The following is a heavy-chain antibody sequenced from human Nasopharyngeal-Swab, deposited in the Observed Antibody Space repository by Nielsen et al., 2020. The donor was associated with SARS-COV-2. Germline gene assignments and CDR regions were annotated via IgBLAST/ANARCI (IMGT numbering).Heavy chain of an antibody. CDR3: ARDDSRREYQLLSALNYHYYGMDV. CDR2: INTGNGNT. D-gene: IGHD2-2*01. CDR1: GYTFTSYA. V-gene: IGHV1-3*04. J-gene: IGHJ6*02. Sequence: ASVKVSCKASGYTFTSYAMHWVRQAPGQRLEWMGWINTGNGNTKYSQKFQGRVTITGDTSASTAYMELSSLRSEDTAVYYCARDDSRREYQLLSALNYHYYGMDVWGQGTTVTVSS.